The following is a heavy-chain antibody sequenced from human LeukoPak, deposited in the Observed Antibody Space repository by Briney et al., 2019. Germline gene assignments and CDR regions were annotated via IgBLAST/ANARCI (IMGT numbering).Heavy chain of an antibody. Sequence: SETLSLTCTVSGGSISSGGYYWSWIRQHPGKGLEWIGYIYYSGSTNYNPSLKSRVTISVDTSKNQFSLKLSSVTAADTAVYYCARQDLELQVEYWGQGTLVTVSS. D-gene: IGHD1-7*01. J-gene: IGHJ4*02. CDR3: ARQDLELQVEY. CDR2: IYYSGST. CDR1: GGSISSGGYY. V-gene: IGHV4-61*08.